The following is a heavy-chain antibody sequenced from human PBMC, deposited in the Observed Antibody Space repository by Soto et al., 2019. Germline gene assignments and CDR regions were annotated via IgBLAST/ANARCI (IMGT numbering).Heavy chain of an antibody. CDR3: ARRFLEWLPNNWFDP. J-gene: IGHJ5*02. CDR2: IYYSGST. V-gene: IGHV4-30-4*01. Sequence: QVQLQESGPGLVKPSQTLSLTCTVSGGSISSGDYYWSWIRQPPGKGLEWIGYIYYSGSTYYNPSLQSRVTISVDTSKNHFSLKLSSVTAADTAVYYCARRFLEWLPNNWFDPWGQGTLVTVSS. D-gene: IGHD3-3*01. CDR1: GGSISSGDYY.